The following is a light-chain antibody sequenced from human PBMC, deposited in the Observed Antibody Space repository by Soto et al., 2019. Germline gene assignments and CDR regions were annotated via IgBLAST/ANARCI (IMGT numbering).Light chain of an antibody. J-gene: IGKJ2*01. CDR2: GAS. V-gene: IGKV3-15*01. Sequence: EIVMTQSPATLSVSPGERATLSCRASQSVSSNLAWYQQKPGQAPRLLIYGASTRATGIPARFSGSGSGTEFTLTSSRLQSEDFAVYYCQHYNNRNTFGQGTKLEIK. CDR1: QSVSSN. CDR3: QHYNNRNT.